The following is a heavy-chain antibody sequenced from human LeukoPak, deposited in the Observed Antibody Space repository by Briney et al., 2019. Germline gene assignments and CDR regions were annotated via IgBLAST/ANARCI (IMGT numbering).Heavy chain of an antibody. Sequence: GGSLRLSCTASGFIFGDYAMSWVRQAPGKGLEWVGFIRSKAYGGTTEYAASVKGRFTISRDDSKSIAYLQMNSLRTEDTAVYYCARGPVRAAPIYWGQGTLVTVSS. CDR1: GFIFGDYA. D-gene: IGHD2-15*01. CDR3: ARGPVRAAPIY. CDR2: IRSKAYGGTT. J-gene: IGHJ4*02. V-gene: IGHV3-49*04.